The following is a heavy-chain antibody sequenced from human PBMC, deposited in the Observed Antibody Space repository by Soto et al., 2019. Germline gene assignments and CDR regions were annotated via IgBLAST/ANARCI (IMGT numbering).Heavy chain of an antibody. V-gene: IGHV1-3*01. J-gene: IGHJ5*02. D-gene: IGHD2-2*01. CDR1: GYGFTSYV. Sequence: ASVKVSCKASGYGFTSYVVHWVRQAPGQRLEWMGWIIVGNGNTKYSEKFQGRVTITRDTSASTVYMELSSLRFEDTAVYYCARDFLPFCTSSSCYVNFWFDPWGQGTLVTVSS. CDR2: IIVGNGNT. CDR3: ARDFLPFCTSSSCYVNFWFDP.